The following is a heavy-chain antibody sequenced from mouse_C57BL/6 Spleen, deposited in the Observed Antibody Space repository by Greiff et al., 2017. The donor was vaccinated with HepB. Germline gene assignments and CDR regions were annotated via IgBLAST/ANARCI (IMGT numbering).Heavy chain of an antibody. J-gene: IGHJ2*01. CDR1: GYTFTSYD. Sequence: QVQLQQSGPELVKPGASVKLSCKASGYTFTSYDINWVKQRPGQGLEWIGWIYPRDGSTKYNEKFKGKATLTVDTSSSTAYMELHSLTSEDSAVYFCARLGDYYYGSSFDYWGQGTTLTVSS. CDR2: IYPRDGST. D-gene: IGHD1-1*01. CDR3: ARLGDYYYGSSFDY. V-gene: IGHV1-85*01.